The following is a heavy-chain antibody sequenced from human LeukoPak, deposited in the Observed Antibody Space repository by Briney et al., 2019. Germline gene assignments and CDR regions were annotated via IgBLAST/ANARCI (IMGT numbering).Heavy chain of an antibody. CDR1: GFTFSNYA. CDR3: AKDWVTIQGDAFDF. J-gene: IGHJ3*01. D-gene: IGHD4-23*01. Sequence: GGSLRLSCAASGFTFSNYAMTWVGQAPGKGLEWVSTISASDRSTYYADSVKGRFTISRDNSKSTLFLQMNSLRADDTAIYYCAKDWVTIQGDAFDFWGQGTMVTVSS. CDR2: ISASDRST. V-gene: IGHV3-23*01.